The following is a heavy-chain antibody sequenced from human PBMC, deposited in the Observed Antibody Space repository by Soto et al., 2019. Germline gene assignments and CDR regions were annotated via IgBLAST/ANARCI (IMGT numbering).Heavy chain of an antibody. CDR2: IYYSGST. Sequence: SETLSLTCTVSGGSISSYYWSWIRQPPGKGLEWIGYIYYSGSTNYNPSLKSRVTISVDTSKNQFSLKLSSVTAADTAVYYCARVRGELEGGGDASDIWGQGTMVTVSS. CDR3: ARVRGELEGGGDASDI. CDR1: GGSISSYY. V-gene: IGHV4-59*01. D-gene: IGHD3-10*01. J-gene: IGHJ3*02.